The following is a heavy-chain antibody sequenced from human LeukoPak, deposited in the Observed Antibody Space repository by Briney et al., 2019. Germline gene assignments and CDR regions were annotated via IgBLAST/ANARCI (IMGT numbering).Heavy chain of an antibody. Sequence: KPSETLSLTCAVYGGSFSGYYWSWIRQPPGKGLEWIGEINHSGSTNYNPSLKSRVTISVDTSKNQFSLKLSSVTAADTAVYYCASKVGFGYYGSGSYFPFDYWGQGTLVTVSS. J-gene: IGHJ4*02. V-gene: IGHV4-34*01. CDR1: GGSFSGYY. CDR3: ASKVGFGYYGSGSYFPFDY. D-gene: IGHD3-10*01. CDR2: INHSGST.